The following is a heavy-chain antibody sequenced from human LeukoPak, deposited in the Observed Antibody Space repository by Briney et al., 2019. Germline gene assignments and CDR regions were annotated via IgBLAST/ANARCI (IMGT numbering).Heavy chain of an antibody. CDR3: ARFVGVLGYVGGYFDY. D-gene: IGHD5-12*01. CDR1: GFTFSSYG. J-gene: IGHJ4*02. Sequence: PGGSLRLSCAASGFTFSSYGMHWVRQAPGKGLEWVAFIRYDGSNKYYADSVKGRFTISRDNSKNTLYLQMNSLRSEDTAVYYCARFVGVLGYVGGYFDYWGQGTLVTVSS. CDR2: IRYDGSNK. V-gene: IGHV3-30*02.